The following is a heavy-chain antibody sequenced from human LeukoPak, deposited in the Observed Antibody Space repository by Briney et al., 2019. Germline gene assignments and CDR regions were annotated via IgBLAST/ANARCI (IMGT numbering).Heavy chain of an antibody. V-gene: IGHV3-7*01. CDR1: GFTFSSYW. D-gene: IGHD7-27*01. J-gene: IGHJ6*03. Sequence: GGSLRLSCAASGFTFSSYWMSWVRQAPGKGLEGVANIKQDGSEKYYVDSVKGRFTISRDNAKNSLYLQMNSLRAEDTAVYYCAREGWGGNTNYYYYYMDVWGKGTTVTVSS. CDR2: IKQDGSEK. CDR3: AREGWGGNTNYYYYYMDV.